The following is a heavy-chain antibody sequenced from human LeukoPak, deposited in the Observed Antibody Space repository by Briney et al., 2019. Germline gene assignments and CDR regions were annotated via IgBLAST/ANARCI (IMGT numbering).Heavy chain of an antibody. CDR3: ASPYCGRIACYGGNY. CDR2: ISSDGRIT. D-gene: IGHD2-21*01. J-gene: IGHJ4*02. CDR1: GFTFTNHW. V-gene: IGHV3-74*01. Sequence: PGGSLRLSCAASGFTFTNHWMHWVRHAPGKGLVWVSRISSDGRITNYADSVKGRFTISRDNAKNTLYLQMNSLRAEDTAVYYCASPYCGRIACYGGNYWGQGTLVTVSS.